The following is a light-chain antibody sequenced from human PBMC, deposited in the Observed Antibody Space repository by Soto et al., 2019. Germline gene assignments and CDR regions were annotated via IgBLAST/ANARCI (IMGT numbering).Light chain of an antibody. CDR1: QGIRYA. V-gene: IGKV1-17*01. J-gene: IGKJ1*01. CDR3: LQYNSPPLT. Sequence: DIQMTQSPSSLSASVGDRVTITCRASQGIRYALGWYQQKPGTAPKRLIYGASILQNGVPSRFGGSGSGTEFTLTISRLQPEDSATYYCLQYNSPPLTFGQGTKVDTK. CDR2: GAS.